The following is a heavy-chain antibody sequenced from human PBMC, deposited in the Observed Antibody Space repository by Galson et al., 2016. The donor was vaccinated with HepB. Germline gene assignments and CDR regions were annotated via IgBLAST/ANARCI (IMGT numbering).Heavy chain of an antibody. V-gene: IGHV3-7*01. J-gene: IGHJ6*02. Sequence: SLRLSCAASGFTFTSNWMNWVRQAPGKGLEWVASISRDGDEKYYVDFVKGRFTISRDNAKNSLYLQMNSLRVEDTAVYYCARGTGMDGWGQGTTVTVSS. CDR2: ISRDGDEK. CDR3: ARGTGMDG. CDR1: GFTFTSNW.